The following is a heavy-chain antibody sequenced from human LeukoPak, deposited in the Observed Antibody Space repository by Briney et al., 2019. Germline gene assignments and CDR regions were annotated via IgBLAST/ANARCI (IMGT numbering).Heavy chain of an antibody. V-gene: IGHV1-2*02. Sequence: GASVKVSCKASGYTFTSYDINWVRQAPGQGLEWMGWINPNSGGTNYAQKFQGRVTMTRDTSISTAYMELSRLRSDDTAVYYCARDGGLRSRPVTYYYYMDVWGKGTTVTVSS. D-gene: IGHD3-3*01. CDR3: ARDGGLRSRPVTYYYYMDV. J-gene: IGHJ6*03. CDR2: INPNSGGT. CDR1: GYTFTSYD.